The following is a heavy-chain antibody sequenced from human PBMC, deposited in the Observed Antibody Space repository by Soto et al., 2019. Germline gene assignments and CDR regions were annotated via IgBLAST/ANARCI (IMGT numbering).Heavy chain of an antibody. CDR1: GFTFSSYA. D-gene: IGHD2-2*01. V-gene: IGHV3-23*01. Sequence: GGSLRLSCAASGFTFSSYAMSWVRQAPGKGLEWISAISGGGGSTYYADSVKGRFTISRDNSKNTLYLQMSSLSAEDTALYYCAKPPYPVYCYGTSCPYGYWGQGALVTVSS. CDR2: ISGGGGST. CDR3: AKPPYPVYCYGTSCPYGY. J-gene: IGHJ4*02.